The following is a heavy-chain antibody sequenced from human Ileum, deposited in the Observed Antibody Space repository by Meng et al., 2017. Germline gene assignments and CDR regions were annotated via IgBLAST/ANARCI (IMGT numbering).Heavy chain of an antibody. CDR1: GGSVSSAGYQ. J-gene: IGHJ4*02. Sequence: QVQRQESGPRLVRPSATLSLICTVSGGSVSSAGYQWGWIRQPPGKGLEWIGYASTNYNPSLKSRVTISLDTSKNQFSLKLSSVTAADTAVYYCARDHWGSLDYWGQGILVTVSS. CDR3: ARDHWGSLDY. CDR2: AST. D-gene: IGHD7-27*01. V-gene: IGHV4-61*08.